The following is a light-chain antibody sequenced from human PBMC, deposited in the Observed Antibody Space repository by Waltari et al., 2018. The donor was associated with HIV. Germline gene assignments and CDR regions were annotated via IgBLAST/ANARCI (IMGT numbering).Light chain of an antibody. CDR2: SNR. CDR1: RSNIGAGYD. Sequence: HSVLTQTPSVSGAPGQRVTISCTGSRSNIGAGYDVHWYQQLPGTAPKLLIHSNRYRPSGVPYRFSGSQSGTSASLVITGLQADDEGDYYCQSYDSTLSGSVFGGGTKLTVL. CDR3: QSYDSTLSGSV. V-gene: IGLV1-40*01. J-gene: IGLJ2*01.